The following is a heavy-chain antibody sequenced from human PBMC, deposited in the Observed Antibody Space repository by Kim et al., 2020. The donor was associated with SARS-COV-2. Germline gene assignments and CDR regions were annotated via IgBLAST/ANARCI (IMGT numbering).Heavy chain of an antibody. CDR2: T. Sequence: TYSADSVKARFTISRDNSKNTLYLKMNSLRAEDTAIYYCARDLDILGGMDVWGQGTTVTVSS. V-gene: IGHV3-66*01. CDR3: ARDLDILGGMDV. J-gene: IGHJ6*02. D-gene: IGHD2-21*01.